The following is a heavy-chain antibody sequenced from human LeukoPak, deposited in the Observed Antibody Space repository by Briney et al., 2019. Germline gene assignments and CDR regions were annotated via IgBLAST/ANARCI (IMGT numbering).Heavy chain of an antibody. D-gene: IGHD4-17*01. V-gene: IGHV5-51*01. CDR1: GYSFTSFW. CDR2: IYPGDSDT. CDR3: ARRGPDYGDYEVGDY. J-gene: IGHJ4*02. Sequence: KHGESLKISCKGSGYSFTSFWIGWVRQMPGKGLEWMGIIYPGDSDTRYSPSFQGQVTISADKSISTAYLQWSSLKASDTAMYYCARRGPDYGDYEVGDYWGQGTLVTVSS.